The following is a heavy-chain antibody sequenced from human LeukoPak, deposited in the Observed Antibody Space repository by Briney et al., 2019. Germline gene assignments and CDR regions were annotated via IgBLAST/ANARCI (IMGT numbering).Heavy chain of an antibody. Sequence: ASETLSLTCTVSGGFISSSSYYWGWIRQPPGKGLEWIGSIYYSGSTYYNPSLKSRVTISVDTSKNQFSLKLRSVTAADTAVYYCARHGGSPVMIVVVINHNWFDPWGQGTLVTVSS. V-gene: IGHV4-39*01. CDR1: GGFISSSSYY. J-gene: IGHJ5*02. CDR2: IYYSGST. D-gene: IGHD3-22*01. CDR3: ARHGGSPVMIVVVINHNWFDP.